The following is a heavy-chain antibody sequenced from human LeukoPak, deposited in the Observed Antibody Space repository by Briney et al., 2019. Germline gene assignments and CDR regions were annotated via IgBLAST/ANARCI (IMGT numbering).Heavy chain of an antibody. J-gene: IGHJ4*02. CDR2: IYTSGST. Sequence: SETLSLTCTVSGGSISSSSYYWGWIRQPAGKGLEWIGRIYTSGSTNYNASLKSRVSMSVDTSKNQFSLKLSSVTAADTAVFYCARENSGSYREFDYWGQGTLVTVSS. CDR3: ARENSGSYREFDY. V-gene: IGHV4-61*02. D-gene: IGHD1-26*01. CDR1: GGSISSSSYY.